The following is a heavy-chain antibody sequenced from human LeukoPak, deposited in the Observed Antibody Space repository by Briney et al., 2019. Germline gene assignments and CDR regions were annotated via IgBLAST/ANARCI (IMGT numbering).Heavy chain of an antibody. Sequence: PSETLSLTCTVSGGSISSGDYYWSWIRQPPGKGLEWIGYIYYSGSTYYDPSLKSRVTISVDTSKNQFSLKLSSVTAADTAVYYCARVYYGSGTRFDLWGRGTLVIVSS. V-gene: IGHV4-30-4*08. J-gene: IGHJ2*01. D-gene: IGHD3-10*01. CDR3: ARVYYGSGTRFDL. CDR2: IYYSGST. CDR1: GGSISSGDYY.